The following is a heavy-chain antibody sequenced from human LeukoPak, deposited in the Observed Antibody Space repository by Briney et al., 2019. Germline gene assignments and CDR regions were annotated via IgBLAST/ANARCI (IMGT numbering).Heavy chain of an antibody. V-gene: IGHV4-4*07. CDR3: ARDAYCSGGSCFDY. J-gene: IGHJ4*02. CDR1: GGSISSYY. CDR2: IYTSGST. Sequence: SETLSLTCTVSGGSISSYYWSWIRQPAGKGLECIGRIYTSGSTNYNPSLTSRVTMSVDTPKNHFSLKLSSVTAADTAVYYCARDAYCSGGSCFDYWGQGTLVTVSS. D-gene: IGHD2-15*01.